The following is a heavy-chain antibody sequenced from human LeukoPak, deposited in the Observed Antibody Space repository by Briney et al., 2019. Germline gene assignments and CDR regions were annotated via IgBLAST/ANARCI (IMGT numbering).Heavy chain of an antibody. V-gene: IGHV3-30*18. CDR3: AKDLVVEAATASIDF. Sequence: GRSLRLSCAASGFTFSSYGMHWVRQAPGKGLEWVALISYDGSDKYYVDSVKGRFTISRDNSKNTLSLQMNSLRAEDTAVYYCAKDLVVEAATASIDFWGQGTLVTVSS. CDR2: ISYDGSDK. D-gene: IGHD2-15*01. CDR1: GFTFSSYG. J-gene: IGHJ4*02.